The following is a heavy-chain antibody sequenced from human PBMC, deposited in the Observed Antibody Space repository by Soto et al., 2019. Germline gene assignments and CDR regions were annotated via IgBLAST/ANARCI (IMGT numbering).Heavy chain of an antibody. D-gene: IGHD5-12*01. Sequence: GASVKVSCKASGGTFSSYAISWVRQAPGQGLEWMGGIIPIFGTANYAQKFQGRVTITADESTSTAYMELSSLRSEDTAVYYCARDKEYSGYELPSLNWFDPWGQGTLVTVSS. J-gene: IGHJ5*02. V-gene: IGHV1-69*13. CDR2: IIPIFGTA. CDR1: GGTFSSYA. CDR3: ARDKEYSGYELPSLNWFDP.